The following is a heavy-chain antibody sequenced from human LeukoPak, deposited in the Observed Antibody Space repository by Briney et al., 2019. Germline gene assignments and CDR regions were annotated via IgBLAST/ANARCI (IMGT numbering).Heavy chain of an antibody. CDR2: ISGSGGTT. Sequence: GGSLRLSCAASGFTFSSYAMSWVRQAPGKGLEWVSAISGSGGTTYYADSLKGRFSISRDNSKSTLFLQMNSLRVEGTAVYYCAKGAYDSGGYPPVTPDHWGQGTLVTVSS. CDR3: AKGAYDSGGYPPVTPDH. J-gene: IGHJ4*02. V-gene: IGHV3-23*01. D-gene: IGHD3-10*01. CDR1: GFTFSSYA.